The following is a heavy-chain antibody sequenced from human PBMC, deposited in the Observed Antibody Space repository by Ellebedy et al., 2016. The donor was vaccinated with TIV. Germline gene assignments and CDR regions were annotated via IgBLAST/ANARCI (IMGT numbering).Heavy chain of an antibody. CDR1: GYTFTSYG. J-gene: IGHJ6*02. CDR3: ARDQQQLVIHNYYGLDV. D-gene: IGHD6-13*01. Sequence: AASVKVSCKASGYTFTSYGISWVRQAPGQGLEWMGWISGYNGNTNYAQKLQGRVIMTTDTSTSTAYMELRSLRSDDTAVYYCARDQQQLVIHNYYGLDVWGQGTTVTVSS. CDR2: ISGYNGNT. V-gene: IGHV1-18*04.